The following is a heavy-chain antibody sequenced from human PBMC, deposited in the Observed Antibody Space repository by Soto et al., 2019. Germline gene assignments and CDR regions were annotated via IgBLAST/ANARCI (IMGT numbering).Heavy chain of an antibody. CDR2: IIPIFGTA. D-gene: IGHD3-3*01. J-gene: IGHJ6*02. CDR3: ARDRDFWSGYSNYYYYGMDV. Sequence: GASVKVSCKASGGTFSSYAISWVRQAPGQGLEWMGGIIPIFGTANYAQKFQGRVTITADESTSTAYMELSSLRSEDTAVYYCARDRDFWSGYSNYYYYGMDVWGQGTTVTVSS. V-gene: IGHV1-69*13. CDR1: GGTFSSYA.